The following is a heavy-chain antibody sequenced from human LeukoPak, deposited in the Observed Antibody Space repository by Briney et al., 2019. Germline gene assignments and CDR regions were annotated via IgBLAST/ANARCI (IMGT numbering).Heavy chain of an antibody. CDR3: AKHHGGLVLTGFDP. CDR1: GVTLSTYA. D-gene: IGHD6-19*01. V-gene: IGHV3-23*01. Sequence: GGSLRLSCAASGVTLSTYAMSWARQAPGKGLEWVSGISSSGSGDNTYYADSVKGRFTISRDSSKNTLFLHMNTLRAEDTAIYYCAKHHGGLVLTGFDPWDQGTLVTVSS. CDR2: ISSSGSGDNT. J-gene: IGHJ5*02.